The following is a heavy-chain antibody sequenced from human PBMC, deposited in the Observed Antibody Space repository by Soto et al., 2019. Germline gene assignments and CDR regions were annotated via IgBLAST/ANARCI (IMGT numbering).Heavy chain of an antibody. CDR2: INPNSGGT. Sequence: QVQLVQSGAEVKKPGASVKVSCKTSGYTFTGYYIHWVRQAPGQGLEWMGWINPNSGGTNYAQKFQGWVTMTRDTSVSTAYRELRRRRSDDTVVYYCARADYGYMAWFDYWGQGTLVTVSS. D-gene: IGHD3-10*01. V-gene: IGHV1-2*04. J-gene: IGHJ4*02. CDR3: ARADYGYMAWFDY. CDR1: GYTFTGYY.